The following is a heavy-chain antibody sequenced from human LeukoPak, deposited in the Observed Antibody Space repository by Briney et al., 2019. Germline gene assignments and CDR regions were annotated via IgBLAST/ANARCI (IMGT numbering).Heavy chain of an antibody. CDR1: GFTFSSYA. CDR3: ARASQPEWSRASEY. Sequence: PGRSPRLSCAASGFTFSSYAMHWVRQAPGKGLEWVAVISHDGSIKYYADSVKGRFTISRDNSNNTLYLSMDSLRAEDTAVYYCARASQPEWSRASEYWGQGNLVTVSS. D-gene: IGHD3-3*01. J-gene: IGHJ4*02. CDR2: ISHDGSIK. V-gene: IGHV3-30-3*01.